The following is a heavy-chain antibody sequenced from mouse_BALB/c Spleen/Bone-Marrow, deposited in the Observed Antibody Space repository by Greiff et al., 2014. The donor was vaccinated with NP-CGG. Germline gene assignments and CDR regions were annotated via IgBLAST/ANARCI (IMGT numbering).Heavy chain of an antibody. CDR3: TRTYDYDEGGFDY. J-gene: IGHJ2*01. Sequence: QVQLQQSGAGLVRPGASVKLSCKASGYTFTSYWINWVKQRPGQGLEWIGNIYPSDSYTNYNQKFKDKATLTVDKSSSSAYMQLSSPTSEDSAVYYCTRTYDYDEGGFDYWGQGTTLTVSS. CDR1: GYTFTSYW. V-gene: IGHV1-69*02. D-gene: IGHD2-4*01. CDR2: IYPSDSYT.